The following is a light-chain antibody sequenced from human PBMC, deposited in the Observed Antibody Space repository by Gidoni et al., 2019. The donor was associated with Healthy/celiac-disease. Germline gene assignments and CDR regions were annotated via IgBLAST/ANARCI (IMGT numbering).Light chain of an antibody. Sequence: DIVLTQSPATLSLSPGERATLSCRASQSVSSYLSWYQQKPGQAPRLLIYDASNRATGIPDRFSGSGSGTDFTLNISRLEPEDFAVYYCQQRSNWPTTFGGGTKVEIK. CDR3: QQRSNWPTT. V-gene: IGKV3-11*01. CDR1: QSVSSY. J-gene: IGKJ4*01. CDR2: DAS.